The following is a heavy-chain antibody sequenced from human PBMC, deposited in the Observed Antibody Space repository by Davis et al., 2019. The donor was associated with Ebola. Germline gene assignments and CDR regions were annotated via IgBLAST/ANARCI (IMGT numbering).Heavy chain of an antibody. V-gene: IGHV3-23*01. CDR2: ISDTT. Sequence: PGGSLRLSCAASGFTFANYAMNWVRQAPGKGLEWVSTISDTTYYADSVKGRFTISRDNSKNTLYLQMNSLRAEDTAVYYCAKGDCDSTSCLGAIDYWGQGTLVSVSS. J-gene: IGHJ4*02. D-gene: IGHD2-2*01. CDR3: AKGDCDSTSCLGAIDY. CDR1: GFTFANYA.